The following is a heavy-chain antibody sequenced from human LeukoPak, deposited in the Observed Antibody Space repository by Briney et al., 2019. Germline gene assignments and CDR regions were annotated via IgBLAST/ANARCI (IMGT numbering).Heavy chain of an antibody. CDR2: INHSGST. D-gene: IGHD4-23*01. V-gene: IGHV4-34*01. J-gene: IGHJ6*03. Sequence: SETLSLTCAVYGGSFSGYYWSWIRQPPGKGLEWIGEINHSGSTNYNPSLKSRVTISVDTSKNQFSLKLSSVTAADTAVYYCARGGYGGMYYYYMDVWGKGTTVTVPS. CDR3: ARGGYGGMYYYYMDV. CDR1: GGSFSGYY.